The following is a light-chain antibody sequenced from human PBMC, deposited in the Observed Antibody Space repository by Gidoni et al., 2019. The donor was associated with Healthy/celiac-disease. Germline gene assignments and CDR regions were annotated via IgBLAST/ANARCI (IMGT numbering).Light chain of an antibody. J-gene: IGKJ2*01. CDR1: QSVSSY. Sequence: EIVLTQSPATLSLSPGERATLSCRASQSVSSYLAWYQQKPGQAPRLLIYDASNRATGLPARFSGSGSGTDFTLTISSLEPEDFAVYYCQQRSNWPPLGTFGQGTKLEIK. CDR2: DAS. CDR3: QQRSNWPPLGT. V-gene: IGKV3-11*01.